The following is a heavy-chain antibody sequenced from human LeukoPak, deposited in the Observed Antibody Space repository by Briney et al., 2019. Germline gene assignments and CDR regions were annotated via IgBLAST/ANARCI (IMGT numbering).Heavy chain of an antibody. CDR3: ASGYYDFWSGYSHSYYFDY. Sequence: GGSLRLSCAASGFTFSSYWMSWVYQAPFKQQQGVANIKQDGSEKYYVDSVKGRFTISRGNAKNSLYLQMNSLRAEDTAVYYCASGYYDFWSGYSHSYYFDYWGQGTLVTVSS. J-gene: IGHJ4*02. CDR1: GFTFSSYW. D-gene: IGHD3-3*01. CDR2: IKQDGSEK. V-gene: IGHV3-7*01.